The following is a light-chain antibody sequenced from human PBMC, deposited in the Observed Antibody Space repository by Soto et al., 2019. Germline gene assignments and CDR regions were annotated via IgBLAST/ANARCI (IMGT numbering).Light chain of an antibody. CDR3: SSYAGSNNFGV. CDR1: SSDVGAYNF. J-gene: IGLJ1*01. Sequence: QSALTQPPSASGSPGQSVTISCTGTSSDVGAYNFVSWYQQHPGKAPKLIIYEVTERPSGVPDRFSGSKSGNTASLTVSGLQADDEADYYCSSYAGSNNFGVFGTGTKLTVL. V-gene: IGLV2-8*01. CDR2: EVT.